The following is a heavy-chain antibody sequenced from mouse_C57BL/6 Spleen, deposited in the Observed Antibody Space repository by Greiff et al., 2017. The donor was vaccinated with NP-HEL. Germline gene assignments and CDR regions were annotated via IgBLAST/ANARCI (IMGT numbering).Heavy chain of an antibody. CDR2: ISYDGSN. Sequence: EVKLLESGPGLVKPSQSLSLTCSVTGYSITSGYYWNWIRQFPGNKLEWMGYISYDGSNNYNPSLKNRISITRDTSKNQFFLKLNSVTTEDTATYYCAREPYYYGSPYFDYWGQGTTLTVSS. D-gene: IGHD1-1*01. V-gene: IGHV3-6*01. CDR3: AREPYYYGSPYFDY. CDR1: GYSITSGYY. J-gene: IGHJ2*01.